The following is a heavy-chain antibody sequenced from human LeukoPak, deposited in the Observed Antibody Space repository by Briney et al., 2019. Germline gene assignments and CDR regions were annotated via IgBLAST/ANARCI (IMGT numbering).Heavy chain of an antibody. CDR2: IKSKTDGGTT. CDR3: TTDGVLLRYFDWLFSW. D-gene: IGHD3-9*01. Sequence: PGGSLRLSCAASGFTFSNAWMSWVRQAPGKGLEWVGRIKSKTDGGTTDYAAPVKGRFTISRDDSKNTLYLQMNSLKTEDTAVYYCTTDGVLLRYFDWLFSWWGQGTLVTVSS. V-gene: IGHV3-15*01. CDR1: GFTFSNAW. J-gene: IGHJ4*02.